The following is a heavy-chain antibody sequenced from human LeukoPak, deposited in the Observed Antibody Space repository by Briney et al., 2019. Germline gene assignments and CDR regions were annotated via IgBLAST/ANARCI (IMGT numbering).Heavy chain of an antibody. Sequence: GGSLRLSCAASGFTFKNYWMHWVRQAPGKGLVWVSRINTDGSSTTFADSVKGRFTISRDNAKNSLYLQMNSLRDEDTAVYYCARDAYDTSAYYYFDYWGPGTLVTVSS. D-gene: IGHD3-22*01. CDR2: INTDGSST. V-gene: IGHV3-74*01. CDR1: GFTFKNYW. J-gene: IGHJ4*02. CDR3: ARDAYDTSAYYYFDY.